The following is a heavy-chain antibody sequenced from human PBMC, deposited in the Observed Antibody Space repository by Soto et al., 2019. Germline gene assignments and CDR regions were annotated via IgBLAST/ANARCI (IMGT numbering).Heavy chain of an antibody. Sequence: PWETLSLTYTVSGGSISRGDYYWSWIRQHPGKGLEWIGYIYYSGSTYYNPSLKSRVTISGDTSKNQFSLKLSSVTAADTAVYYCAREWLFGRDYYYYYGMDVCGPGTPVTVTS. V-gene: IGHV4-30-4*01. J-gene: IGHJ6*02. CDR1: GGSISRGDYY. CDR3: AREWLFGRDYYYYYGMDV. D-gene: IGHD3-22*01. CDR2: IYYSGST.